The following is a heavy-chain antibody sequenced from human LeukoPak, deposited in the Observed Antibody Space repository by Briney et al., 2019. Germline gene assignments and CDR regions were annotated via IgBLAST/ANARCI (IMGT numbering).Heavy chain of an antibody. CDR2: MNPNSGNT. V-gene: IGHV1-8*03. CDR3: ARDRSYGSGYFDY. J-gene: IGHJ4*02. Sequence: VASVKVSCKASGYTFTSYDINWVRQATGQGLEWMGWMNPNSGNTGYAQKFQGRVTITRNTSISTAYMELSSLRSEDTAVYYCARDRSYGSGYFDYWGQGTLVTVSS. CDR1: GYTFTSYD. D-gene: IGHD3-10*01.